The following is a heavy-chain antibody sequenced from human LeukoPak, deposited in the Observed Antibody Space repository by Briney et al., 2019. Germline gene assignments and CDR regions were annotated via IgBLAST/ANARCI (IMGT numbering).Heavy chain of an antibody. D-gene: IGHD6-13*01. CDR1: GFTFSSYG. J-gene: IGHJ4*02. CDR3: ARGRIAAAPDY. Sequence: PGRSLRLSCAASGFTFSSYGMHWVRQAPGKGLDLVAVIWYDGSNKYYADSVKGRFTISRDNSKNTLYLQMNSLRAEDTAVYYCARGRIAAAPDYWGQGTLVTVSS. CDR2: IWYDGSNK. V-gene: IGHV3-33*01.